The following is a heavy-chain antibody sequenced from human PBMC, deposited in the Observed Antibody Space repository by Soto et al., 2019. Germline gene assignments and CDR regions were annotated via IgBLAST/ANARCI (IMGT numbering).Heavy chain of an antibody. CDR1: GGSISSYY. CDR2: IYYSGST. CDR3: ARGWTIFGVVTRFVP. V-gene: IGHV4-59*01. J-gene: IGHJ5*02. D-gene: IGHD3-3*01. Sequence: QVQLQESGPGLVKPSETLSLTCTVSGGSISSYYWSWIRQPPGKGLEWIGYIYYSGSTNYNPSLKSRVTISVDPSKNQFSMKLSSVTAADTAVYYCARGWTIFGVVTRFVPWGQGTLVTVSS.